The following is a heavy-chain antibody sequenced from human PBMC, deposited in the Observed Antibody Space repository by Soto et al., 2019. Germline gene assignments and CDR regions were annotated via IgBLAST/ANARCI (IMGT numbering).Heavy chain of an antibody. CDR1: GFTFSSYW. V-gene: IGHV3-74*01. D-gene: IGHD3-9*01. CDR2: IDGDGSIT. J-gene: IGHJ4*02. Sequence: GGSLRLSCAASGFTFSSYWMHWVRQVPGKGLVWVSRIDGDGSITTYADSVKGRFTVSRDNAKNALYLQMNSLRTEDTALYYCAKGDFDILTGLDYWGRGTLVTVS. CDR3: AKGDFDILTGLDY.